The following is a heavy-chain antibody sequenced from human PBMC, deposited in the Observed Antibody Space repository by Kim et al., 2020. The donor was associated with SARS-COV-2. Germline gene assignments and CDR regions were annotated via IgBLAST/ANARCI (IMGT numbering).Heavy chain of an antibody. J-gene: IGHJ6*02. CDR2: IRRESYGGTP. CDR3: TRDYEMDV. Sequence: GGSLRLSCTTSGFTFGDYGMSWVRQAPGKGLEWVGSIRRESYGGTPEYAAAMKGRVTISRDDSEGVAYLQLNSLRSEDTTVYYCTRDYEMDVWGQGTTVTVSS. V-gene: IGHV3-49*04. CDR1: GFTFGDYG.